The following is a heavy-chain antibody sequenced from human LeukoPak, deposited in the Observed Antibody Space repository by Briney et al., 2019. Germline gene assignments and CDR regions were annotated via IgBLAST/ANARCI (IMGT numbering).Heavy chain of an antibody. D-gene: IGHD5-18*01. CDR1: GGSFGGYY. V-gene: IGHV4-34*01. Sequence: PSETLSLTCAVYGGSFGGYYLSWIRQPPGKGLEWIGEINHSGSTNYNPSLKSRVTISVDTSKNQFSLKLSSVTAADMAVYYCARTRRIQLWLWDWFDPWGQGTLVTVSS. CDR3: ARTRRIQLWLWDWFDP. J-gene: IGHJ5*02. CDR2: INHSGST.